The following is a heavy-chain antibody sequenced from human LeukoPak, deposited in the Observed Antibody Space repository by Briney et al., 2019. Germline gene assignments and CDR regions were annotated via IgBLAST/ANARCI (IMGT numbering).Heavy chain of an antibody. V-gene: IGHV3-7*03. CDR2: IKVDGSEK. CDR1: GFTFSNFW. J-gene: IGHJ4*02. CDR3: ARKTGTTGEAFDY. D-gene: IGHD1-1*01. Sequence: GGSLRLSCAASGFTFSNFWMSWVRQAPGKGLEWVANIKVDGSEKYYVDSVKGRFTISRDNAENSLYLQMSSLRAEDTAVYYCARKTGTTGEAFDYWGQGTQVTVSS.